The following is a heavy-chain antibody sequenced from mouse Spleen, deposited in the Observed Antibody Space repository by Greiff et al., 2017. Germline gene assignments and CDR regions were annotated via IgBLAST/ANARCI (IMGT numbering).Heavy chain of an antibody. CDR1: GFTFSDYG. J-gene: IGHJ1*01. D-gene: IGHD2-14*01. CDR3: ARGVRQDWYFDV. CDR2: ISSGSSTI. Sequence: EVKLVESGGGLVKPGGSLKLSCAASGFTFSDYGMHWVRQAPEKGLEWVAYISSGSSTIYYADTVKGRFTISRDNAKNTLFLQMTSLRSEDTAMYYCARGVRQDWYFDVWGAGTTVTVSS. V-gene: IGHV5-17*01.